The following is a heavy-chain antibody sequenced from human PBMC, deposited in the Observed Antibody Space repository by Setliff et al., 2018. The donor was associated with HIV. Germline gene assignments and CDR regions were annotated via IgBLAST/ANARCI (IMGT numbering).Heavy chain of an antibody. CDR1: GFSFRSYW. D-gene: IGHD2-21*01. V-gene: IGHV3-7*01. CDR2: IQDEGVK. Sequence: GGSLRLSCAASGFSFRSYWMTWLCQAPGKGLEWVANIQDEGVKNYVDSVKGRFTVSRDNVNNLLYLQMNNLRPEDTAVYYCARDADYSDSIAYFDAYDLWGRGTMVTVSS. J-gene: IGHJ3*01. CDR3: ARDADYSDSIAYFDAYDL.